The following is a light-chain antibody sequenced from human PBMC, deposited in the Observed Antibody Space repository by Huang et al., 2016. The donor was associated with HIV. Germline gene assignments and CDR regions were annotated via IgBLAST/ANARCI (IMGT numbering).Light chain of an antibody. CDR1: QNITKS. V-gene: IGKV1-39*01. J-gene: IGKJ1*01. CDR3: QQSFSVPRT. CDR2: TVS. Sequence: DIQMTQSPPSLSASVGDRVTFTCRADQNITKSLNWYQQKPGKAPKLLIYTVSSLESAVPSRFSGSGSGSRFTLNIGDLQPEDFATYYCQQSFSVPRTFG.